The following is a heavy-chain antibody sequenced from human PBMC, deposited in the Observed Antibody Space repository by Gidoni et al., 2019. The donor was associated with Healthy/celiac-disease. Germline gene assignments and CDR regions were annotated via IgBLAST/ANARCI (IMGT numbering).Heavy chain of an antibody. CDR3: ARGLTSAISSWYDRPDWFDP. D-gene: IGHD6-13*01. Sequence: QVQLQQSGAGLLKPSETLSLTCAVYGGSFSGYYWSWIRQPPGKGLEWIGEINHSGSTNYNPSLKSRVTISVDTSKNQFSLKLSSVTAADTAVYYCARGLTSAISSWYDRPDWFDPWGQGTLVTVSA. J-gene: IGHJ5*02. CDR2: INHSGST. CDR1: GGSFSGYY. V-gene: IGHV4-34*01.